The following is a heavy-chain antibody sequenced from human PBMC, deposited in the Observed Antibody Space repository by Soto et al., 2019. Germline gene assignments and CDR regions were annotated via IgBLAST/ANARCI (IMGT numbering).Heavy chain of an antibody. J-gene: IGHJ4*02. CDR2: INSDGSST. Sequence: GGSLRLSCAASGFTFSSYWMHWVRQAPGKGLVWVSRINSDGSSTSYADSVKGRFTISRDNAKNTLYLQMNSLRAEDTAVYYCARSYYDILTGPEPYFDYWGQGTLVTVSS. CDR3: ARSYYDILTGPEPYFDY. V-gene: IGHV3-74*01. CDR1: GFTFSSYW. D-gene: IGHD3-9*01.